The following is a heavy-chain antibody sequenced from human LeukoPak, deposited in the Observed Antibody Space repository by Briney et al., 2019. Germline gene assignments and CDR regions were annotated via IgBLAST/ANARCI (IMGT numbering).Heavy chain of an antibody. Sequence: PSQTLSLTCTVSGGSISSGSYYWSWIRQPAGKGLEWIGRIYTSGSTNYNPSLKSQVTISVDTSKNQFSLKLSSVTAADTAVYYCARDAVAGPYYYYGMDVWGQGTTVTVSS. D-gene: IGHD6-19*01. CDR1: GGSISSGSYY. CDR2: IYTSGST. J-gene: IGHJ6*02. V-gene: IGHV4-61*02. CDR3: ARDAVAGPYYYYGMDV.